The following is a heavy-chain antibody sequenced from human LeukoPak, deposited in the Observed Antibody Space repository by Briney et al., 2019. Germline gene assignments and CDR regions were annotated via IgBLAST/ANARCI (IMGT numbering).Heavy chain of an antibody. Sequence: PGGSLRLSCAASGFTFSSYSMNWVRQAPGKGLEWVSSISSSSSYIYYADSVKGRFTISRDNAKNSLYLQMNSLRAEDTAVYYCARDSHQQWLSPEYFQHWGQGTLVTVSS. J-gene: IGHJ1*01. V-gene: IGHV3-21*01. CDR3: ARDSHQQWLSPEYFQH. CDR1: GFTFSSYS. CDR2: ISSSSSYI. D-gene: IGHD6-19*01.